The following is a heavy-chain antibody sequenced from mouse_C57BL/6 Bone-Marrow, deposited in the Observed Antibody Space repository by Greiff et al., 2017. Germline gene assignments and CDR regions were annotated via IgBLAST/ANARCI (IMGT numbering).Heavy chain of an antibody. V-gene: IGHV2-3*01. CDR1: GFSLTSYG. CDR2: IWGDGST. Sequence: VKLMESGPGLVAPSQSLSITCTVSGFSLTSYGVSWVRQPPGKGLEWLGVIWGDGSTNYHSALISRLGNSKDNSKSQVFLKLNSLQTDDTATYYGANALGGSYFDYWGQGTTLTVSS. D-gene: IGHD4-1*01. J-gene: IGHJ2*01. CDR3: ANALGGSYFDY.